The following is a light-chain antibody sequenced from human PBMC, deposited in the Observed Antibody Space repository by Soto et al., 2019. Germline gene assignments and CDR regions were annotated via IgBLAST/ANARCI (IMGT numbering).Light chain of an antibody. CDR1: QSVRSN. Sequence: EIVMTQSPATLSVSPGERATLSCRASQSVRSNLAWHQQKPGQAPRLLISSASIRATGIPARFSGSGSWTDFTLTISSLQSEAFANYYCQPYDDWPFTFGQGTKLEI. V-gene: IGKV3-15*01. CDR3: QPYDDWPFT. CDR2: SAS. J-gene: IGKJ2*01.